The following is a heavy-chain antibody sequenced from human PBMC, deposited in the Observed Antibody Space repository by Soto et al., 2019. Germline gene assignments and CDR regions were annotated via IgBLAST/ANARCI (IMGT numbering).Heavy chain of an antibody. V-gene: IGHV4-31*03. CDR2: IYYSGST. J-gene: IGHJ5*02. CDR1: GGSISSGGYY. CDR3: ARGHGNIYGAPEYNWFDP. Sequence: QVQLQESGPGLVKPSQTLSLTCTVSGGSISSGGYYWSWIRQHPGKGLEWIGYIYYSGSTYYNPXXKNRVTISVDXXKXPXXLKLSSVTAADTAVYYCARGHGNIYGAPEYNWFDPWGQGTLVTVSS. D-gene: IGHD4-17*01.